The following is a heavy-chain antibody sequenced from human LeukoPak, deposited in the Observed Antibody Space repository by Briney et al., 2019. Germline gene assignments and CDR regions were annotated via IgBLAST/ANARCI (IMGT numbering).Heavy chain of an antibody. Sequence: SGGSLRLSCAASGFTFSNAWMSWVRQAPGKGLDWVGRIKSKTDGGATDDAAPVKGRFTISRDDSKNTLYLQMNSLKTEDTAVYYCTTDSYYDFWSGYYPFDYWGQGTLVTVSS. D-gene: IGHD3-3*01. J-gene: IGHJ4*02. CDR3: TTDSYYDFWSGYYPFDY. CDR2: IKSKTDGGAT. V-gene: IGHV3-15*01. CDR1: GFTFSNAW.